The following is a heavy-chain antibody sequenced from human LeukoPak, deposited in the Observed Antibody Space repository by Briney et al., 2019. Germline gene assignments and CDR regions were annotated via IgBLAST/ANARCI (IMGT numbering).Heavy chain of an antibody. D-gene: IGHD1-26*01. CDR1: GGSFSGYY. CDR2: INHSGST. V-gene: IGHV4-34*01. CDR3: ARGGSGSYLDAFDI. Sequence: SETLSLTCAVYGGSFSGYYWSWIRQPPGKGLEWIGEINHSGSTNYNPSLKSRVTISVDRSKNQFSLKLSSVTAADTAVYYCARGGSGSYLDAFDIWGQGTMVTVSS. J-gene: IGHJ3*02.